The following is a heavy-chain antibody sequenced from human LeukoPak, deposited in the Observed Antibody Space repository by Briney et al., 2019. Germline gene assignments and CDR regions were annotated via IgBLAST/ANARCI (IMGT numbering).Heavy chain of an antibody. D-gene: IGHD6-13*01. CDR3: ARGARIAAY. Sequence: GGSLRLSCAASGFAFTRHAMHWVRQAPGKGLEWVSSISSSSSYIYYADSVKGRFTISRDNAKNSLYLQMNSLRAEDTAVYYCARGARIAAYWGQGTLVTVSS. V-gene: IGHV3-21*01. J-gene: IGHJ4*02. CDR2: ISSSSSYI. CDR1: GFAFTRHA.